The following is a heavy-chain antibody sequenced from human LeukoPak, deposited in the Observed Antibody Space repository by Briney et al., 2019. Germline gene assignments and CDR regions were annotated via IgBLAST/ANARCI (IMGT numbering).Heavy chain of an antibody. Sequence: RASVKVSCKTSGYSFTGYYMHWVRQAPGHGLEWMGWINPNSGATNYAQKFQGRVTMTRDTSISTAYMELSRLTSDDTAVYYCARLSGNYYAGLDYWGQGTLLTVSS. CDR1: GYSFTGYY. CDR2: INPNSGAT. J-gene: IGHJ4*02. D-gene: IGHD1-26*01. V-gene: IGHV1-2*02. CDR3: ARLSGNYYAGLDY.